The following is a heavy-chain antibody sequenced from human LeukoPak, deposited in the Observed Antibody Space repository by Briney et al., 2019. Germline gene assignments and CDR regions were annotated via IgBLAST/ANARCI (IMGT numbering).Heavy chain of an antibody. Sequence: SETLSLTCTVSGGSISSYYWGWIRQPPGKGLEWIGSIYYSGSTYYNPSLKSRVTISVDTSKNQFSLKLSSVTAADTAVYYCASPHYYGSGRGAFDIWGQGTMVTVSS. CDR3: ASPHYYGSGRGAFDI. D-gene: IGHD3-10*01. V-gene: IGHV4-39*07. CDR2: IYYSGST. J-gene: IGHJ3*02. CDR1: GGSISSYY.